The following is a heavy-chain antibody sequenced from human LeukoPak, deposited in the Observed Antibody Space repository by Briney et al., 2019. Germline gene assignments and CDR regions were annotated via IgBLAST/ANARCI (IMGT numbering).Heavy chain of an antibody. V-gene: IGHV4-59*01. Sequence: SETLSLTCNVSGGAISPYYWTWIRQPPGKGLEWIGDIYYSGTINYSPSLKSRVTISVDTSKSQFSLQLRSVSAADTAVYYCARQTYSSGYRIFDYWGQGILVTVSA. CDR3: ARQTYSSGYRIFDY. D-gene: IGHD3-22*01. CDR1: GGAISPYY. J-gene: IGHJ4*02. CDR2: IYYSGTI.